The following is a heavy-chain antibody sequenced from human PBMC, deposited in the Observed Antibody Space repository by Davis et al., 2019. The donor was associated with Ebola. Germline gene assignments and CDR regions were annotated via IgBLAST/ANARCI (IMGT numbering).Heavy chain of an antibody. V-gene: IGHV4-59*08. CDR2: IYYSGST. J-gene: IGHJ2*01. CDR3: ARQNWYFDL. Sequence: MPSETLSLTCTVSGGSISSYYWSWIRQPPGKGLEWFGYIYYSGSTNYNPSLKSRVTISVDTSKNQFSLKLSSVTAADTAMYYCARQNWYFDLWGRGTLVTVSS. CDR1: GGSISSYY.